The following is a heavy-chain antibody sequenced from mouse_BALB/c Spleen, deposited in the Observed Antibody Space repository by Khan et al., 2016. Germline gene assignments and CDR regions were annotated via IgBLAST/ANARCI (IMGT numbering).Heavy chain of an antibody. CDR3: SSGDYYGSPLFVY. J-gene: IGHJ3*01. D-gene: IGHD1-1*01. CDR2: IDPYYGVT. V-gene: IGHV1-39*01. Sequence: VQLQQPGPELEKPGASVKISCKASGYSFTDYNMNWVKQNNGKSLEWIGNIDPYYGVTDYNQKFKGKATLNVDKSSNTTYMQLKSLTSEDSAVSYCSSGDYYGSPLFVYWCHGTLVTVSA. CDR1: GYSFTDYN.